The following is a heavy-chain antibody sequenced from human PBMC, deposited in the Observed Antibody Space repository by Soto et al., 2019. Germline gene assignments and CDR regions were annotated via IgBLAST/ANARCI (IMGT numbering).Heavy chain of an antibody. V-gene: IGHV3-30-3*01. Sequence: PGGSLRLSCAASGFTFSSYAMHWVRQAPGKGLEWVAVISYDGSNKYYADSVKGRFTISRDNSKNTLYLQMNSLRAEDTAVYYCARDRRFLEWYSDGMDVWGQGTTVTVSS. J-gene: IGHJ6*02. D-gene: IGHD3-3*01. CDR1: GFTFSSYA. CDR2: ISYDGSNK. CDR3: ARDRRFLEWYSDGMDV.